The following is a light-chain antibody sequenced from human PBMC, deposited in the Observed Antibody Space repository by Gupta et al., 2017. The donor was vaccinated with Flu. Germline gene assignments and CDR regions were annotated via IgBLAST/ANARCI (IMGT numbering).Light chain of an antibody. Sequence: PAPLSSSPGERVTISCRAGQSIGTYLTWYHQKPGKAPRLLIYDASNRATGVPARFSGGGSGTDFTLTISSLESDDFGPYFCQQSATGSWTFGQGTKVEIK. CDR2: DAS. V-gene: IGKV3-11*01. CDR3: QQSATGSWT. CDR1: QSIGTY. J-gene: IGKJ1*01.